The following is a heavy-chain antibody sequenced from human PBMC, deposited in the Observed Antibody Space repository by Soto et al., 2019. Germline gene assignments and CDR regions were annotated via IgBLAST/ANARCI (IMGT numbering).Heavy chain of an antibody. D-gene: IGHD6-19*01. J-gene: IGHJ6*02. CDR2: IIPIFGTA. Sequence: QVQLVQSGAEVKKPGSSVKVSCKASGGTFSSYAISWVRQAPGQGLEWMGGIIPIFGTANYAQKFQGRVTITADESTSTAYMALSSLRSEDTAVYYCARGIAVAGTGSYYYGMDVWGQGTTVTVSS. CDR1: GGTFSSYA. CDR3: ARGIAVAGTGSYYYGMDV. V-gene: IGHV1-69*01.